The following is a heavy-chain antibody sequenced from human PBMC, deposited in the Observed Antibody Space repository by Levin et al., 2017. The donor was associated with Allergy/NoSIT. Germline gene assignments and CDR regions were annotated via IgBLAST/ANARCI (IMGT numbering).Heavy chain of an antibody. CDR2: IKSKTDGGTT. CDR3: TSRITMVRGEFDP. Sequence: GESLKISCAASGFTFSNAWMSWVRQAPGKGLEWVGRIKSKTDGGTTDYAAPVKGRFTISRDDSKNTLYLQMNSLKTEDTAVYYCTSRITMVRGEFDPWGQGTLVTVSS. D-gene: IGHD3-10*01. CDR1: GFTFSNAW. V-gene: IGHV3-15*01. J-gene: IGHJ5*02.